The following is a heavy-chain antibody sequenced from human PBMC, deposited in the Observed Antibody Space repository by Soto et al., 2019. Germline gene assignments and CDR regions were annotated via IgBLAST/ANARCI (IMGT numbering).Heavy chain of an antibody. Sequence: ASVKVSCKASGYTFTSYDINWVRQATGQGLEWMGWMNPNSGNTGYAQKFQGRVTMTRNTSISTAYMELSSLRSEDTAVYYCARGFRFGNRRKVTIPELPDYWGQGTLVTVSS. D-gene: IGHD3-16*01. CDR1: GYTFTSYD. V-gene: IGHV1-8*01. CDR2: MNPNSGNT. J-gene: IGHJ4*02. CDR3: ARGFRFGNRRKVTIPELPDY.